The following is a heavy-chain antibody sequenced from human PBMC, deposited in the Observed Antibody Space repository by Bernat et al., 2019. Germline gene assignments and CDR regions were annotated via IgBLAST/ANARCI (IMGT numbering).Heavy chain of an antibody. V-gene: IGHV4-34*01. D-gene: IGHD3-16*01. CDR1: GGSFSGYY. J-gene: IGHJ4*02. CDR2: INHSGST. Sequence: QVQLQQWGAGLLKPSDTLSLTCAVYGGSFSGYYWSWIRQPPGKGLDWIGEINHSGSTNYNPSLKSRVTISVDTSKNQFSLKLSSVNAADTAVYYCARVCLLFDYWGQGTLVTVSS. CDR3: ARVCLLFDY.